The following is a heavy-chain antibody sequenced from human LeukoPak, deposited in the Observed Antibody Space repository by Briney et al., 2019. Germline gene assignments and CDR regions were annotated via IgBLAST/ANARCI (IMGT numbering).Heavy chain of an antibody. CDR1: GFIFSSYD. CDR3: ARGVYDSSGYYSYFDY. Sequence: GGSLRLFCAASGFIFSSYDMQWARRARAKALEWVSAIGTAGDPYYTGSVKRRFTITRENAKNSLYLQMNSLRGGDTAVYYCARGVYDSSGYYSYFDYWGQGTLVTVSS. V-gene: IGHV3-13*05. J-gene: IGHJ4*02. CDR2: IGTAGDP. D-gene: IGHD3-22*01.